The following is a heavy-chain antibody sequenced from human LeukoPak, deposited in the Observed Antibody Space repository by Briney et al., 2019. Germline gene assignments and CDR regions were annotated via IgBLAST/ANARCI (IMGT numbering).Heavy chain of an antibody. CDR2: IYHSGST. J-gene: IGHJ6*03. V-gene: IGHV4-4*02. CDR1: GGSISSSNW. CDR3: ARGRGGDYVEYYYYYMDV. D-gene: IGHD2-21*02. Sequence: SGTLSLTCAVSGGSISSSNWWSWVRQPPGKGLEWIGEIYHSGSTNYNPSLKSRVTISVDTSKNQFSLKLSSVTAADTAVYYCARGRGGDYVEYYYYYMDVWGKGTTVTVSS.